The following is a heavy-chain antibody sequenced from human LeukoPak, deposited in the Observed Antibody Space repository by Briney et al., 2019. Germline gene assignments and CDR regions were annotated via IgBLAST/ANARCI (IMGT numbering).Heavy chain of an antibody. Sequence: PGGSLRLSCAASGFTFSSYWMSWVRQAPGKGLEWVANIKQDGREKYYVDSVKGRFTISRDNAKNSLYLQMNSLRAEDTAVYYCAREERYFDWLLSDTYYYYGMDVWGQGTTVTVSS. D-gene: IGHD3-9*01. CDR3: AREERYFDWLLSDTYYYYGMDV. J-gene: IGHJ6*02. CDR2: IKQDGREK. CDR1: GFTFSSYW. V-gene: IGHV3-7*01.